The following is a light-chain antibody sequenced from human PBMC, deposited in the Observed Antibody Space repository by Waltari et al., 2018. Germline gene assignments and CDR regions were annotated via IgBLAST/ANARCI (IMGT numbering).Light chain of an antibody. J-gene: IGLJ2*01. CDR2: GST. CDR1: SSHIAAGYD. Sequence: QSVLTHPPSVSGAPGQRITISCTGRSSHIAAGYDVPWYPQPPGTPPKLLIHGSTNRPSGVPARFSGSKSGTSASLAITGLQAEDEADYFCQSYDTSLSGLVFGGGTKLTVL. V-gene: IGLV1-40*01. CDR3: QSYDTSLSGLV.